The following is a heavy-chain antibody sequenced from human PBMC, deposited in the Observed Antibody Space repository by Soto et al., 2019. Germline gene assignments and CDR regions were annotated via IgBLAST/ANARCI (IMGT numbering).Heavy chain of an antibody. CDR1: GGPFGGYY. Sequence: QVQLQESGPGLVKTSETLTLTCTVSGGPFGGYYWSWIRQPPGKGLEWIGYVHSGGTTRYNPSLATRVTMSIDTSANQFCLSLSSVTAAVSGVYFCAKGVMASSWYNWFDPWGQGTLVAVTS. CDR2: VHSGGTT. J-gene: IGHJ5*02. D-gene: IGHD6-13*01. CDR3: AKGVMASSWYNWFDP. V-gene: IGHV4-59*01.